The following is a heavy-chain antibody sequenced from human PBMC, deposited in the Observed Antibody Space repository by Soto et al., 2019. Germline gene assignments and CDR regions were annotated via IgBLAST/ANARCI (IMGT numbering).Heavy chain of an antibody. V-gene: IGHV3-30*18. CDR1: GFTFSSYG. D-gene: IGHD2-2*01. CDR2: ISYDGSNK. CDR3: AKSALIVVVPAAILDY. Sequence: GGSLRLSCAASGFTFSSYGMHWVRQAPGKGLEWVAVISYDGSNKYYADSVKGRFTISRDNSKNTLYLQMNSLRAEDTAVYYCAKSALIVVVPAAILDYWGQGTLVTVSS. J-gene: IGHJ4*02.